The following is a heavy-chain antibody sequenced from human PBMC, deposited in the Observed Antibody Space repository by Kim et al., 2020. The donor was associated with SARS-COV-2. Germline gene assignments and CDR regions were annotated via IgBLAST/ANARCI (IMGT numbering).Heavy chain of an antibody. J-gene: IGHJ3*01. V-gene: IGHV3-23*01. Sequence: PVKGRFTIYRDNSKNTLYLQMNSLRAEDTAVYYCAKDKSYCSGGSCFGSWGQGTMVIVSS. D-gene: IGHD2-15*01. CDR3: AKDKSYCSGGSCFGS.